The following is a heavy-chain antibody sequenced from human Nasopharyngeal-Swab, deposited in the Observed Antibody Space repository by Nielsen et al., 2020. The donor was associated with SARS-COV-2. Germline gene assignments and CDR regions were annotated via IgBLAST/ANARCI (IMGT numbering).Heavy chain of an antibody. D-gene: IGHD2-15*01. J-gene: IGHJ6*03. CDR2: IYYSGAT. V-gene: IGHV4-39*01. CDR3: VRDNYYHYYMDV. Sequence: WIRQPPGKGLEWIGSIYYSGATYYSPPLKSRLTISVDTSQNQFSLTVNSVTASDTAVYYCVRDNYYHYYMDVWGQGTTVTVSS.